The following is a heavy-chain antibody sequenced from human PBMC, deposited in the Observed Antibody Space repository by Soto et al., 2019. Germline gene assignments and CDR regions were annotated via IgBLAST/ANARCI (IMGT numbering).Heavy chain of an antibody. V-gene: IGHV4-4*02. CDR3: ARDGSRSYSYYFDY. CDR1: GGSISSSNW. D-gene: IGHD3-10*01. Sequence: QVQLQESGPGLVKPSGTLSRTCAVSGGSISSSNWWSWVRQPLGKGLKWIAEIYPRVSTNYNRSLKSRVTISVDKSKNQFSLKLSSVTAADTAVYYCARDGSRSYSYYFDYWGQGTLVTVSS. J-gene: IGHJ4*02. CDR2: IYPRVST.